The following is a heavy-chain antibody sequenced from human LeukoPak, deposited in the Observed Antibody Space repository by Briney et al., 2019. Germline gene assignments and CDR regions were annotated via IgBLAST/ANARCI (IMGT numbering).Heavy chain of an antibody. V-gene: IGHV3-48*01. J-gene: IGHJ5*02. CDR1: GFSFNDYT. CDR2: ISSSSGTT. CDR3: AKGRYDSSGPNWFDP. D-gene: IGHD3-22*01. Sequence: GGSLRLSCAASGFSFNDYTMNWVRQAPGKGLEWVSYISSSSGTTYYADSVKGRFTISRDNAKNSLYLQMNSLRAEDTAVYYCAKGRYDSSGPNWFDPWGQGTLVTVSS.